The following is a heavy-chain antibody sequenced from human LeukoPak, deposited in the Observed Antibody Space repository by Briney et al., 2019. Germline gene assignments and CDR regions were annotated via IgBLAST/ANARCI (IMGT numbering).Heavy chain of an antibody. CDR2: INPNSGGT. Sequence: ASVKVSCKASGYTFTGYYMHWVRQAPGQGLEWMGRINPNSGGTNYAQKFQGRVTMTRDTSITTAYMELSRLRSDDTAVYYCARGLEDYYDSSGYWFDPWGQGTLVTVSS. J-gene: IGHJ5*02. D-gene: IGHD3-22*01. V-gene: IGHV1-2*06. CDR3: ARGLEDYYDSSGYWFDP. CDR1: GYTFTGYY.